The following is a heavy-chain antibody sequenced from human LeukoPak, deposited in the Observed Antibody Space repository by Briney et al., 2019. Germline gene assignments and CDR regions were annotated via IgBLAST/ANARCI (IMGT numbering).Heavy chain of an antibody. CDR3: ARFDPGLGWAFDY. CDR1: GGSFSSYS. Sequence: SQTLSLTCTVSGGSFSSYSWSWIRQPSGNGLEWIGEINHSGRANYSPSLQSRVTISIDTSKNQLSLILNSVTAADTSVYFCARFDPGLGWAFDYWGQGTLVTVSS. CDR2: INHSGRA. V-gene: IGHV4-34*01. J-gene: IGHJ4*02. D-gene: IGHD3-16*01.